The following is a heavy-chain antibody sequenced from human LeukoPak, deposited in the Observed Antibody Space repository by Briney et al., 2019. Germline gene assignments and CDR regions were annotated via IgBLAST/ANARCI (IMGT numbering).Heavy chain of an antibody. CDR1: GFTFSGSA. CDR2: IRSKANSYAT. V-gene: IGHV3-73*01. D-gene: IGHD2-2*02. Sequence: GGSLRLSCAASGFTFSGSAKHWVRQASGKGLEWVGRIRSKANSYATAYAASVKGRFTISRDDSKNTACLQMNSLKTEDTAVYYCTREYCSSTSCYNYWGQGTLVTVSS. CDR3: TREYCSSTSCYNY. J-gene: IGHJ4*02.